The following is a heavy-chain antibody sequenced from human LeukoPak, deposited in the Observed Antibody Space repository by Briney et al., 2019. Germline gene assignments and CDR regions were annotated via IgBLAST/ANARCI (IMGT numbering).Heavy chain of an antibody. D-gene: IGHD6-19*01. CDR3: AKDPSSGLLGGDY. V-gene: IGHV3-30*18. Sequence: GGSLRLPCAASGFTFSSYGMHWVRQAPGKGLEWVAVISYDGSNKYYADSVKGRFTISRDNSKNTLYPQMNSLRAEDTAVYYCAKDPSSGLLGGDYWGQGTLVTVSS. CDR1: GFTFSSYG. J-gene: IGHJ4*02. CDR2: ISYDGSNK.